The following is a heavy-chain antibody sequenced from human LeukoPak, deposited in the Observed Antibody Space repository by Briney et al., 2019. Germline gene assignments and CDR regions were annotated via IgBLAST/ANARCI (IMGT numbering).Heavy chain of an antibody. V-gene: IGHV4-31*03. CDR3: ARDLGYYFDY. Sequence: SETLSLTCTVSGGSISSGGSYWGWIRQHPGKGLEWIGYIYYSGSTYYNPSLKSRVTVSVDTSKNQFSLKLSSVTAADTAVYYCARDLGYYFDYWGQGTLVTVSS. J-gene: IGHJ4*02. D-gene: IGHD3-16*01. CDR1: GGSISSGGSY. CDR2: IYYSGST.